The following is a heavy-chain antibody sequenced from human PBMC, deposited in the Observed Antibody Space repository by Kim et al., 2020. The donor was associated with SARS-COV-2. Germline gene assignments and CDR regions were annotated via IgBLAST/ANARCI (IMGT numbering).Heavy chain of an antibody. D-gene: IGHD3-10*01. CDR1: GFTFSSYS. V-gene: IGHV3-21*01. Sequence: WGSLRLSCAASGFTFSSYSMNWVRQAPGKGLEWVSSISSSSSYIYYADSVKGRFTISRDDAKNSLYLQMNSLIAEDTAVYYCARDGGVNSLTRVRGRMDVWGQGTTVTVSS. CDR2: ISSSSSYI. CDR3: ARDGGVNSLTRVRGRMDV. J-gene: IGHJ6*02.